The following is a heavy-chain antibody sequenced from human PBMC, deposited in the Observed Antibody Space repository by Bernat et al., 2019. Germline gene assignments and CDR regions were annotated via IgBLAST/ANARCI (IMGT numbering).Heavy chain of an antibody. D-gene: IGHD6-13*01. J-gene: IGHJ4*02. CDR3: ARSPPSYIAAPGDFDY. CDR2: IYYSGST. CDR1: GGSISSGGYY. Sequence: QVQLQELGPGLVKPSQTLSLTCTVSGGSISSGGYYWSWIRQHPGKGLEWIGYIYYSGSTYYNPSLKSRVTISVDTSKNQFSLKLSSVTAADTAVYYCARSPPSYIAAPGDFDYWGQGTLVTVSS. V-gene: IGHV4-31*03.